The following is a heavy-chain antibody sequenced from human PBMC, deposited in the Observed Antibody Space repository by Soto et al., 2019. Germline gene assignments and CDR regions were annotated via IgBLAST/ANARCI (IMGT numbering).Heavy chain of an antibody. Sequence: GGSLRLSCAASGFTFSGSAMHWVRQASGKGLEWVGRIRSKANSYATAYAASVKGRFTISRDDSKNTAYLQMNSLKTEDTAVYYCTRPRLYYYDSSGYYSSYWYFDLWGRGTLVTVSS. D-gene: IGHD3-22*01. CDR3: TRPRLYYYDSSGYYSSYWYFDL. V-gene: IGHV3-73*01. J-gene: IGHJ2*01. CDR2: IRSKANSYAT. CDR1: GFTFSGSA.